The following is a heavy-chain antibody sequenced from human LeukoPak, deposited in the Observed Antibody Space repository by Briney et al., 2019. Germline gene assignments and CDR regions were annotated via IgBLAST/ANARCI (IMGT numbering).Heavy chain of an antibody. Sequence: SETLSLTCAVYGGSFSGYYWSWIRQPPGKGLEWIGEINHSGSTNYNPSLKSRVTISADTSKNQFSLKLSSVTAADTAVYYCARGGRLYYDSSGTPVDYWGQGTLVTVSS. D-gene: IGHD3-22*01. CDR2: INHSGST. CDR3: ARGGRLYYDSSGTPVDY. CDR1: GGSFSGYY. J-gene: IGHJ4*02. V-gene: IGHV4-34*01.